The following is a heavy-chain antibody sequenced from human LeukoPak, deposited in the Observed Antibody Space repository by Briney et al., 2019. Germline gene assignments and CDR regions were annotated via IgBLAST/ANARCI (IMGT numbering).Heavy chain of an antibody. CDR3: AREDSSGGECSTFDY. D-gene: IGHD2-21*01. V-gene: IGHV4-34*01. CDR1: VGSFSGYY. CDR2: INHSGST. Sequence: PSETLSLTCAVYVGSFSGYYWSWIRQPPGKALEWIGEINHSGSTNYNPSLKSRVTISVDTSKNQFSLKLSSVTAADTAVYYCAREDSSGGECSTFDYWGQGTLVTVSS. J-gene: IGHJ4*02.